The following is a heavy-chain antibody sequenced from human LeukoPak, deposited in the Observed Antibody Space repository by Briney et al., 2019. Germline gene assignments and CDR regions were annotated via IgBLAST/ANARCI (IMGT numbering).Heavy chain of an antibody. Sequence: SETLSLTCTVSGGSISSGDYYWSWVRQPPGKGLEWIGYIYYSGSTYYNPSLKSRVTISVDTSKNQFSLKLSSVTAADTAVYYCARDRRNYYDSSGVDYWGQGTLITVSS. CDR3: ARDRRNYYDSSGVDY. V-gene: IGHV4-30-4*08. CDR2: IYYSGST. CDR1: GGSISSGDYY. D-gene: IGHD3-22*01. J-gene: IGHJ4*02.